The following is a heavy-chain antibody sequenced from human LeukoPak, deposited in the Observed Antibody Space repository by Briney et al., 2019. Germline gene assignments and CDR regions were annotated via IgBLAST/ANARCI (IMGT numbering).Heavy chain of an antibody. J-gene: IGHJ4*02. V-gene: IGHV3-7*01. CDR1: GFAFSSYW. CDR3: AKGRDYGDF. Sequence: GGSLTLSCTVSGFAFSSYWMTWVRQVPGKGLQWVANINQDGREKYYMDSMKGRLNISRDNTENSVFLQLTSLRPEDTGIYFCAKGRDYGDFWGQGTLVAVSS. CDR2: INQDGREK.